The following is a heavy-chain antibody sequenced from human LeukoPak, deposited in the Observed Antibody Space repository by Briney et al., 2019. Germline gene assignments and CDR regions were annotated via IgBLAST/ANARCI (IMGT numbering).Heavy chain of an antibody. J-gene: IGHJ5*02. CDR2: ISWNSGSI. CDR1: GFTFDDYA. D-gene: IGHD3-22*01. Sequence: GGSLRLSCAASGFTFDDYAMHWVRQAPGKGLEWVSGISWNSGSIGYADSVKGRFTISGDNSKNTVFLQMNSLSTEDTAVYSCFTGSAYYYDAWGQGTLVTVSS. V-gene: IGHV3-9*01. CDR3: FTGSAYYYDA.